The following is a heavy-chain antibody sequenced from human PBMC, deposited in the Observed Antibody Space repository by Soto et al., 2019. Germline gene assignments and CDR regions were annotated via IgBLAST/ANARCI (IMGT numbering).Heavy chain of an antibody. CDR2: IVVGSGNT. V-gene: IGHV1-58*02. J-gene: IGHJ3*02. CDR1: GFTFTSSA. Sequence: SVKVSCKASGFTFTSSAMQWVRQARGQRLEWIGWIVVGSGNTNYAQKFQERVTITRDMSTSTAYMELSSLRSEDTAVYYCAADPTIPDDAFDIWGQGTMVTVSS. CDR3: AADPTIPDDAFDI.